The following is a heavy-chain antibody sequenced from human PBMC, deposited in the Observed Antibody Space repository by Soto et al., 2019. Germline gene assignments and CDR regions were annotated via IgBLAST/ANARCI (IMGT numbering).Heavy chain of an antibody. V-gene: IGHV1-18*01. CDR2: ISAYNGNT. J-gene: IGHJ6*02. Sequence: QVQLVQSGAEVKKPGASVKVSCKASGYTFTSYGISWVRQAPGQGLEWMGWISAYNGNTNYAQKLQGRVTMTTDTPPSTAYMELRRLRSDDTGVYSCARDRQRDLWFGELSSYYYGMDVWSQGTTVTVSS. D-gene: IGHD3-10*01. CDR3: ARDRQRDLWFGELSSYYYGMDV. CDR1: GYTFTSYG.